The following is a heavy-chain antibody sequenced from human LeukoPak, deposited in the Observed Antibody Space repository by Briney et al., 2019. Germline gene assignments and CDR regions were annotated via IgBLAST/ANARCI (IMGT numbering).Heavy chain of an antibody. V-gene: IGHV1-2*02. CDR3: ATTDVAARPDY. CDR2: INPNSGGT. D-gene: IGHD6-6*01. J-gene: IGHJ4*02. CDR1: GYTFTGYY. Sequence: GASVKVSCKASGYTFTGYYMHWVRQAPGQGLEWMGWINPNSGGTNYAQKFQDRVTITADTSTDTTYMELNSLTSEDTAVYFCATTDVAARPDYWGQGTLVTVSS.